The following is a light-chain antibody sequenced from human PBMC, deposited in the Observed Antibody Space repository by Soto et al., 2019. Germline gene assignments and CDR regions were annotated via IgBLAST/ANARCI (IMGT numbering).Light chain of an antibody. CDR2: ANN. CDR3: QSFDSRLSAPV. V-gene: IGLV1-44*01. J-gene: IGLJ2*01. CDR1: SSNIGSNF. Sequence: QSVLTQPPSASGTPGQRVTIPCSGSSSNIGSNFVNWYQQLPGTAPKLLIYANNNRPSGVPDRFSGSKSGTSASLAITGLQGDDEADYYCQSFDSRLSAPVFGGGTKLTVL.